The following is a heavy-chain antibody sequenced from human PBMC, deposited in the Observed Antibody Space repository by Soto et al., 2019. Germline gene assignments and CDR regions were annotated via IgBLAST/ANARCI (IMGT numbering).Heavy chain of an antibody. J-gene: IGHJ6*02. Sequence: QLQLQESGPGLVKPSETLSLTCTVSGGSISSSSYYWGWIRQPPGKGLEWIGSIYYSGSTYYNPSLKSRVTISVDTSKNQFSLKLSSLTAADTAVYYCAIAAMDYYYYYGMDVWGQGTTVTVSS. V-gene: IGHV4-39*01. D-gene: IGHD5-18*01. CDR2: IYYSGST. CDR3: AIAAMDYYYYYGMDV. CDR1: GGSISSSSYY.